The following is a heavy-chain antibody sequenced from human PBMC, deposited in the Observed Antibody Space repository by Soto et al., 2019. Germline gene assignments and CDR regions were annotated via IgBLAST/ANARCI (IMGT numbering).Heavy chain of an antibody. CDR3: ASELSTDSSAYYSFPY. V-gene: IGHV1-18*01. CDR2: VGTANDIT. J-gene: IGHJ4*02. D-gene: IGHD3-22*01. Sequence: QVQMVQSGPEVKMHGASVKVSCKTSGYTFTAYGLAWLRQAPGQRPEWMGWVGTANDITNYAEKFQGRVTMTTDTSTATTCMELRSLRSDGTAVYYRASELSTDSSAYYSFPYWGQGTLVTVSS. CDR1: GYTFTAYG.